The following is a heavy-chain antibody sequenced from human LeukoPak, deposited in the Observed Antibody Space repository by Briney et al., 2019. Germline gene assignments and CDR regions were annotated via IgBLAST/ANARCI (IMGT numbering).Heavy chain of an antibody. CDR1: GDSISSSY. V-gene: IGHV4-4*07. D-gene: IGHD3-3*01. Sequence: SETLSLTCTISGDSISSSYWSWIRQPAGKGLEWMGRIYSHGSTNYNPSLKSRVIMSPDTSKNQFSLNLRSVSAADTAVYYCARVPITRYYDSWRGYSPDVWGKGTTVTVSS. CDR3: ARVPITRYYDSWRGYSPDV. J-gene: IGHJ6*04. CDR2: IYSHGST.